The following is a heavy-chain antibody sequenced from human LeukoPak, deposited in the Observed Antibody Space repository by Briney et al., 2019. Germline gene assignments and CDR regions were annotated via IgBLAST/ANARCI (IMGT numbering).Heavy chain of an antibody. V-gene: IGHV3-30-3*01. CDR3: ARGKGYYGSGSYFGY. CDR1: GFTFSSYA. CDR2: ISYDGSNK. Sequence: GGSLRLSCAASGFTFSSYAMHWVRQAPGKGLEWVAVISYDGSNKYYADSVKGRFTISRDNSKNTLYLQMNSLRAEDTAVYYCARGKGYYGSGSYFGYWGQGTLVTVSS. D-gene: IGHD3-10*01. J-gene: IGHJ4*02.